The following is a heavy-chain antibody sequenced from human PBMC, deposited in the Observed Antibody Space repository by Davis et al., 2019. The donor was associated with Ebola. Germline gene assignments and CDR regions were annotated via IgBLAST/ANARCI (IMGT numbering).Heavy chain of an antibody. V-gene: IGHV1-18*04. CDR2: INPHNGNT. CDR3: ARAQFPTTSDH. CDR1: LYTFPNYG. J-gene: IGHJ4*02. D-gene: IGHD1-1*01. Sequence: SVTVSCQASLYTFPNYGITWVRQAPGQGLEWMGWINPHNGNTNYAQNVQGRVIMTTDTATTTAYMEVGGLRSDDTAVYYCARAQFPTTSDHWGQGTLVTVSS.